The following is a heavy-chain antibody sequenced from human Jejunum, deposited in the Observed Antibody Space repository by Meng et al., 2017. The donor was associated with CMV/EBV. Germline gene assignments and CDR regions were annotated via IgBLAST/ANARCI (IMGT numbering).Heavy chain of an antibody. V-gene: IGHV3-7*01. D-gene: IGHD2-2*01. Sequence: YWMTWVSHFPGKGLEWVANINFDGSVEYYVDSVRGRFTIARDNAKNSLSLQMNSLRAEDTAVYYCARNYPRNCASINCPGAYDIWGQGTVVTVSS. CDR3: ARNYPRNCASINCPGAYDI. CDR2: INFDGSVE. CDR1: YW. J-gene: IGHJ3*02.